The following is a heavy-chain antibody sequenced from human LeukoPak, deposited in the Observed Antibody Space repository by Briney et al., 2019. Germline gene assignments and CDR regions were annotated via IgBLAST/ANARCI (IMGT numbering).Heavy chain of an antibody. CDR2: MNPNSGNT. Sequence: ASVKVSCKASGYTFTSYDINWGRQATGQGLEWMGWMNPNSGNTGYAQKFQGRVTITRNTSISTAYMELSSLRSEDTAVYYCARDYSNYAHNFDYWGQGTLVTVSS. V-gene: IGHV1-8*03. CDR1: GYTFTSYD. CDR3: ARDYSNYAHNFDY. J-gene: IGHJ4*02. D-gene: IGHD4-11*01.